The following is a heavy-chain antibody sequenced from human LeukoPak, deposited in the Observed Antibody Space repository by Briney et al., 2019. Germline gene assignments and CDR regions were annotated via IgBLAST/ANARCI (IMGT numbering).Heavy chain of an antibody. CDR3: ARGGRYSYGPLDY. Sequence: GGSLRLSCAASGFTFSSYWMHWVRQHPGEGLVWVSRMNSDGSSTNYADAVKGRFTISRDNAKNPLYLQMNSLRAEDTAVYYCARGGRYSYGPLDYWGQGTLVTVSS. J-gene: IGHJ4*02. D-gene: IGHD5-18*01. V-gene: IGHV3-74*01. CDR1: GFTFSSYW. CDR2: MNSDGSST.